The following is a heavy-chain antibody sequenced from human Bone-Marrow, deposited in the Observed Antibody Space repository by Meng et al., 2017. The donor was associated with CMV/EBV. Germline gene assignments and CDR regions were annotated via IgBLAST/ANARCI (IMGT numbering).Heavy chain of an antibody. J-gene: IGHJ6*02. CDR3: AKGVERSSTTTGYYGMDV. D-gene: IGHD2-2*01. V-gene: IGHV3-23*01. Sequence: GESLKISCAASGFTFSSYWMHWVRQTPGKGLEWVSAISGSGGSTDYADSVKGRFTISRDNSKNTLYLQMNSLRVDDTAVYYCAKGVERSSTTTGYYGMDVWGQGTTVTVSS. CDR1: GFTFSSYW. CDR2: ISGSGGST.